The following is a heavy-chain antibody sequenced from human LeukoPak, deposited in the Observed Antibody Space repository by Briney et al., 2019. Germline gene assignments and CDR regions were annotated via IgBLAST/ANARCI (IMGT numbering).Heavy chain of an antibody. CDR3: ASNSGYDLEDIVVVVAATAFDY. V-gene: IGHV1-69*13. J-gene: IGHJ4*02. CDR1: GYTFTSYG. CDR2: IIPIFGTA. Sequence: SVKVSCKASGYTFTSYGISWVRQAPGQGLEWMGGIIPIFGTANYAQKFQGRVTITADESTSTAYMELSSLRSEDTAVYYCASNSGYDLEDIVVVVAATAFDYWGQGTLVTVSS. D-gene: IGHD2-15*01.